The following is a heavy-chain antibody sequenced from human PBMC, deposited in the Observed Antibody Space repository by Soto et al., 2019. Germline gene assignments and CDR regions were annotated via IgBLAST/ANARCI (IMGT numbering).Heavy chain of an antibody. CDR1: GFTFSSYG. J-gene: IGHJ4*02. Sequence: GGSLRLSCAASGFTFSSYGMHWVRQAPGKGLEWVADIWYDGSNKYYADSVKGRYTISRDNSKSTLYLQMNSLRAEDTAVYYCAKGPRGVVITITTNSDYWGQG. V-gene: IGHV3-33*06. CDR2: IWYDGSNK. D-gene: IGHD3-3*01. CDR3: AKGPRGVVITITTNSDY.